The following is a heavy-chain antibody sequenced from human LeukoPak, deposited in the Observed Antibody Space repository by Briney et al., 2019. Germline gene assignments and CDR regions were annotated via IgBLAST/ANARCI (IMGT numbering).Heavy chain of an antibody. J-gene: IGHJ4*02. V-gene: IGHV3-21*01. CDR2: ISGSSTYI. CDR3: ARESSGYCSSTSCPFDY. D-gene: IGHD2-2*01. CDR1: GFTFSTYS. Sequence: GGSLRLSCAASGFTFSTYSLNWVRQAPGKGLEWVSSISGSSTYIYYADSVKGRFTIFRDNAKNSLYLQMNSLRAEDTAVYYCARESSGYCSSTSCPFDYWGQGTLVTVSS.